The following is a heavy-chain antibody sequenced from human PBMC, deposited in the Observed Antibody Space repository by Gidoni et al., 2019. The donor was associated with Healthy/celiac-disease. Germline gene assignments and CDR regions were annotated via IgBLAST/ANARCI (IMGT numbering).Heavy chain of an antibody. CDR1: GFTFSSYG. Sequence: QVQLVESGGGVVQPGRSLRLSCAASGFTFSSYGLHWVRQAPGKGLEWVAVISYDGSNKYYADSVKGRFTISRDNSKNTLYLQMNSLRAEDTAVYYCAKDYPGMYSSGWPPSYMDVWGKGTTVTVSS. J-gene: IGHJ6*03. CDR3: AKDYPGMYSSGWPPSYMDV. V-gene: IGHV3-30*18. D-gene: IGHD6-19*01. CDR2: ISYDGSNK.